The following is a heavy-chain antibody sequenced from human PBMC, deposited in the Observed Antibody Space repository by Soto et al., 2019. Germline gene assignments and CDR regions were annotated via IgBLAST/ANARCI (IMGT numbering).Heavy chain of an antibody. CDR2: IIPIFGTA. Sequence: QVQLVQSGAEVKKPGSSVKVSCKASGGTFSSYAISWVRQAPGQGLEWMGGIIPIFGTANYAQKFQGRVTIYADESTSAAYMELSSLRHEHTAVYYCARGREGTEFGRRYFYCYGMDVWGQGTTVTVSS. CDR3: ARGREGTEFGRRYFYCYGMDV. V-gene: IGHV1-69*12. J-gene: IGHJ6*02. CDR1: GGTFSSYA. D-gene: IGHD3-10*01.